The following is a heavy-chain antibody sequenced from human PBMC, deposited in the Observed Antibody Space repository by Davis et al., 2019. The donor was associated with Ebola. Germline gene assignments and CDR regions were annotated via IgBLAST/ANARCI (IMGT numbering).Heavy chain of an antibody. V-gene: IGHV3-7*01. Sequence: GGSLRLSCAASGFTFSSYWMSWVRQAPGKGLEWVANIKQDGSEKYYVDSVKGRFTISRDNAKNSLYLQMNSLRDEDTAVYYCARSPLRGTMIVVGEDAFDIWGQGTMVTVSS. J-gene: IGHJ3*02. CDR2: IKQDGSEK. CDR3: ARSPLRGTMIVVGEDAFDI. D-gene: IGHD3-22*01. CDR1: GFTFSSYW.